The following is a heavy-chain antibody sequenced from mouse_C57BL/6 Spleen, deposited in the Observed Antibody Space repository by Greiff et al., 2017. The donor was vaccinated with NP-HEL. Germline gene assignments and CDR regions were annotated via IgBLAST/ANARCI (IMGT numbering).Heavy chain of an antibody. CDR3: TRMILLEYYGSSYGAMDY. CDR1: GYTFTSYW. CDR2: IYPGNSDT. Sequence: EVQLQQSGTVLARPGASVKMSCKTSGYTFTSYWMHWVKQRPGQGLEWIGAIYPGNSDTSYNQKFKGKAKLTAVTSASTAYMELSSLTNEDSAVYYYTRMILLEYYGSSYGAMDYWGQGTSVTVSS. V-gene: IGHV1-5*01. D-gene: IGHD1-1*01. J-gene: IGHJ4*01.